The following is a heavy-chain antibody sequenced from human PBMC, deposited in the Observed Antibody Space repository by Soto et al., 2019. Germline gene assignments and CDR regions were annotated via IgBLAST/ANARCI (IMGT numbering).Heavy chain of an antibody. D-gene: IGHD2-21*02. Sequence: GGSLRLSCTVSGFTFDNYAMSWVRQAPGKGLEWISGINWNGASAGYADSVKGRFTISRDNAKNSLYLQMNSLRAEDTALYYCARDLWGYCGVDCYPLDVWGQGTTVTVSS. J-gene: IGHJ6*02. CDR3: ARDLWGYCGVDCYPLDV. CDR2: INWNGASA. CDR1: GFTFDNYA. V-gene: IGHV3-20*04.